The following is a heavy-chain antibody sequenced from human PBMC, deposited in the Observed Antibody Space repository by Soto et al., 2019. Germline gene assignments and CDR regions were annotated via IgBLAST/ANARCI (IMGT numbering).Heavy chain of an antibody. CDR3: TTGLSNGYYNFDY. CDR1: GFTFSNAW. J-gene: IGHJ4*02. V-gene: IGHV3-15*01. CDR2: TKGESDGGTT. Sequence: EMQLVQSGGGLVKTGGSLRLSCTASGFTFSNAWMSWVRQAPGKGLERIGRTKGESDGGTTDYATTVKGRVSISRDQSKDTLYRHMNSLKTEDTAVYYCTTGLSNGYYNFDYWGQGTPVTVSS. D-gene: IGHD3-22*01.